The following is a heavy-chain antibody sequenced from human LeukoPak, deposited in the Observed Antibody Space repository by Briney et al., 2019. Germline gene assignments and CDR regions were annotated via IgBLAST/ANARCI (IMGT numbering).Heavy chain of an antibody. J-gene: IGHJ4*02. Sequence: SETLSLTCAVSNFSISSGYYWGWIRQPPGKGLWWIWSLYDSGSTYYKPSLKGRLTISVDTYKTQFTVKLRSGTAADTAVYYCARRGVIAARLFDYWGQGTLVTVSS. D-gene: IGHD6-6*01. CDR1: NFSISSGYY. CDR2: LYDSGST. V-gene: IGHV4-38-2*01. CDR3: ARRGVIAARLFDY.